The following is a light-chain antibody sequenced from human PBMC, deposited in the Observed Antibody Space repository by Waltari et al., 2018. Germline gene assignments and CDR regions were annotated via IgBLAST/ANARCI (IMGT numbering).Light chain of an antibody. CDR1: QGIGND. V-gene: IGKV1-6*01. Sequence: AIQMTQSPSSLSASVGDRVTITCRASQGIGNDLGWYQQKPGKAPKLLIYAASTLQSGVPSRFSGSGSGTDFTLTISSLLPEDFATYYCLQSYNFPRTFGQGAKVEIK. CDR3: LQSYNFPRT. J-gene: IGKJ1*01. CDR2: AAS.